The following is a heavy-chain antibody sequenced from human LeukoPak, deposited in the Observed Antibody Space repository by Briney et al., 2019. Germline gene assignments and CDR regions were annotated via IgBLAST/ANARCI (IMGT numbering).Heavy chain of an antibody. J-gene: IGHJ5*02. D-gene: IGHD6-13*01. CDR1: GFTFSDYY. Sequence: GGSLRLSCAASGFTFSDYYMSWIRQAPGNGLEWVSYISSSGSTIYYADSVKGRFTISRDNAKNSLYLQMNSLRAEDTAVYYCASGAAADWFDPWGQGTLVTVSS. CDR2: ISSSGSTI. CDR3: ASGAAADWFDP. V-gene: IGHV3-11*01.